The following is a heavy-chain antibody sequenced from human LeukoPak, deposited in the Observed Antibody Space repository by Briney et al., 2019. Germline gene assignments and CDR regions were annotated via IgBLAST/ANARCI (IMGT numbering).Heavy chain of an antibody. CDR1: GFTFSSCA. CDR2: IGGSGTST. D-gene: IGHD5-12*01. Sequence: GGSLRLSCAASGFTFSSCAMSWVRQAPGKGLEWVSGIGGSGTSTYYADSVKGRFTISRDNSKNTLYLQMNSLRAEDTAVYYCAREINAIRAFDYWGQGTLVTVSS. CDR3: AREINAIRAFDY. J-gene: IGHJ4*02. V-gene: IGHV3-23*01.